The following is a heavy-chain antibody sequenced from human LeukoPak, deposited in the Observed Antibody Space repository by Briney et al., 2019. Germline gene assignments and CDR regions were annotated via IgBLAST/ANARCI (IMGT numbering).Heavy chain of an antibody. CDR2: INHSGST. J-gene: IGHJ4*02. D-gene: IGHD6-19*01. V-gene: IGHV4-34*01. CDR3: ARANVAVAGPYSDY. CDR1: GGSFSGYY. Sequence: PSETLSLTCAVYGGSFSGYYWSWIRQPPGKGLEWIGEINHSGSTNDNPSLKSRVTISVDTSKNQFSLKLSSVTAADTAVYYCARANVAVAGPYSDYWGQGTLVTVSS.